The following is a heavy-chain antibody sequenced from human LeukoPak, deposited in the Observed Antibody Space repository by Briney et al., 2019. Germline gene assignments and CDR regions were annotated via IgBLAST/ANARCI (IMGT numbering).Heavy chain of an antibody. CDR2: IYYSGST. CDR3: ARDLELRSSSWSDAFDI. D-gene: IGHD6-13*01. CDR1: GGSISSYY. V-gene: IGHV4-59*01. J-gene: IGHJ3*02. Sequence: SETLSLTCTVSGGSISSYYWSWLRQPAGKGLEWIGYIYYSGSTNYNPSLKSRVTISVDTSKNQFSLKLSSVTAADTAVYYCARDLELRSSSWSDAFDIWGQGTMVTVSS.